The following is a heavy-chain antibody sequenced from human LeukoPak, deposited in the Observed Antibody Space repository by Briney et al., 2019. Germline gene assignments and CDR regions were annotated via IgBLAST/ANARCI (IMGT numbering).Heavy chain of an antibody. CDR1: GFTSSDYY. CDR2: IRGSGSST. J-gene: IGHJ5*02. D-gene: IGHD1-1*01. V-gene: IGHV3-11*04. CDR3: ARGTGFFDP. Sequence: GGSLRLSCVPSGFTSSDYYMSWIRPAPGKGLEWISYIRGSGSSTYFADSVKGRFTISMDNAKNSLSLQMNSLRAEDTAVYYCARGTGFFDPWGQGTLVTVSS.